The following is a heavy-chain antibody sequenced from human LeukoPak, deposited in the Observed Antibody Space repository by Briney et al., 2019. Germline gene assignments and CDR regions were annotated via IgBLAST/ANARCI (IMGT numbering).Heavy chain of an antibody. D-gene: IGHD3-22*01. J-gene: IGHJ5*02. CDR1: GFTFSSYS. CDR2: ISSSSSYI. Sequence: GGSLRLSCAASGFTFSSYSMNWVRQAPGKGLEWVSSISSSSSYIYYADSVKGRFTISRDNAKNSLYLQMNSLRAEDTAVYYCASSRGYYDSSGLNWFDPWGQGTLVTVSS. CDR3: ASSRGYYDSSGLNWFDP. V-gene: IGHV3-21*01.